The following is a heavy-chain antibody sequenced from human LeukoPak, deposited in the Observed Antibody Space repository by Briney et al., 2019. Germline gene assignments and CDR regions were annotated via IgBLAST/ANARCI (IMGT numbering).Heavy chain of an antibody. CDR2: ISAYNGNT. V-gene: IGHV1-18*01. CDR1: GYTFTSYG. CDR3: ARVIVPMIVVVEPFDY. D-gene: IGHD3-22*01. Sequence: ASVKVSCKASGYTFTSYGISWVRQAPGQGLEWMGWISAYNGNTNYAQKLQGRVTMTTDTSTSTAYMELRSLRSDDTAVYYCARVIVPMIVVVEPFDYWGQGTLVTVSS. J-gene: IGHJ4*02.